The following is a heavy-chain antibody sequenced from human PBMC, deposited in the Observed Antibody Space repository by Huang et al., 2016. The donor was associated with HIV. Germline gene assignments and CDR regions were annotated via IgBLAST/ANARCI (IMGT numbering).Heavy chain of an antibody. D-gene: IGHD3-10*01. V-gene: IGHV1-8*01. CDR3: ARGRYSLMGRGVMAFGLDV. Sequence: QVQLVQSGAELKEPGASVKVSCKTSEYTFTSYDINWGRQATGQGLEWMGWMNPNTGNTGYAQKFQGRVTMTRNTSISTASMELSSLRSEDTAVYYCARGRYSLMGRGVMAFGLDVWGQGTTVTVSS. J-gene: IGHJ6*02. CDR1: EYTFTSYD. CDR2: MNPNTGNT.